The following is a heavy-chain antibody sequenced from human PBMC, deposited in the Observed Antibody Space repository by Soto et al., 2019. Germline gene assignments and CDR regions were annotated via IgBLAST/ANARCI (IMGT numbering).Heavy chain of an antibody. Sequence: GGSLRLSCAASGFTFTRYSMNWVRKAPGKGLEWVSSISSTTNYIYYGDSMKGRFTISRDNAKNSLYLEMNSLRAEDTAVYYCARESEDLTSNFDYWGQGTLVTVSS. CDR3: ARESEDLTSNFDY. J-gene: IGHJ4*02. CDR1: GFTFTRYS. V-gene: IGHV3-21*06. CDR2: ISSTTNYI.